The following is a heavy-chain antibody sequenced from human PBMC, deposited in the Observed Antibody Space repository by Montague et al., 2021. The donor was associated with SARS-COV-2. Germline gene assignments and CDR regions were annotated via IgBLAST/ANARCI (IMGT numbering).Heavy chain of an antibody. V-gene: IGHV3-30*18. CDR2: ISYDGSNK. CDR3: AKGFYSGIVVVPAAMPWFDP. J-gene: IGHJ5*02. D-gene: IGHD2-2*01. Sequence: SLRLSCAASGFTFSSYGMHWVRQAPGKGLEWVAVISYDGSNKYYADSVKGRFTISRDNSKNTLYLQMNSLRAEDTAVYYCAKGFYSGIVVVPAAMPWFDPGGQGTLVTVSS. CDR1: GFTFSSYG.